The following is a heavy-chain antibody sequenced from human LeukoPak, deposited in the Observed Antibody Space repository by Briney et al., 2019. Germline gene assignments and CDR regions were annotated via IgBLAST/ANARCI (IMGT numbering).Heavy chain of an antibody. Sequence: PSETLSLTCTVSGGSLSNTTYYWGWIRQPPGKGLEWIGSFYRGRGSDYNPSLKSRVSISVDTSKIQFYLRLTSVTAADTAVYYCARGHSSVVTAIPYYFDYWGRGTLVAVSS. V-gene: IGHV4-39*07. D-gene: IGHD2-21*02. CDR3: ARGHSSVVTAIPYYFDY. CDR2: FYRGRGS. J-gene: IGHJ4*02. CDR1: GGSLSNTTYY.